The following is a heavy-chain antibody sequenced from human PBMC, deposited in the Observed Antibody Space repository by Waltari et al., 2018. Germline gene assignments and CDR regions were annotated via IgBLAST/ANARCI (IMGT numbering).Heavy chain of an antibody. V-gene: IGHV4-39*01. J-gene: IGHJ4*02. CDR3: ARSYYYGSGRPRSFDY. CDR1: GGSISSSSYY. Sequence: QLQLQESGPGLVKPSETLSLTCTVSGGSISSSSYYWGWIRQPPGKGLEWIGSIYYSGSTYYNPSLKGRVTISVDTSKNQFSLKLSSVTAADTAVYYCARSYYYGSGRPRSFDYWGQGTLVTVSS. CDR2: IYYSGST. D-gene: IGHD3-10*01.